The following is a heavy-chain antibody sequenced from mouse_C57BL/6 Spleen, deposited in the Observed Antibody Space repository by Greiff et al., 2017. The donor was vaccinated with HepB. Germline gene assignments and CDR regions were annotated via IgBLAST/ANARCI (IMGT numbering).Heavy chain of an antibody. CDR3: AREGTTVVAGDGWFAY. D-gene: IGHD1-1*01. J-gene: IGHJ3*01. CDR1: GFTFSSYA. V-gene: IGHV5-4*01. Sequence: EVHLVESGGGLVKPGGSLKLSCAASGFTFSSYAMSWVRQTPEKRLEWVATISDGGSYTYYPDNVKGRFTISSDNAKNNLYLQMSQLKSEDTAMYYCAREGTTVVAGDGWFAYWGQGTLVTVSA. CDR2: ISDGGSYT.